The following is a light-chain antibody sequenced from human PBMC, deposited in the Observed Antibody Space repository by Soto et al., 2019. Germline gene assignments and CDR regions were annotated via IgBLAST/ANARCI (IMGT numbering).Light chain of an antibody. CDR1: QSVSSY. V-gene: IGKV3-11*01. J-gene: IGKJ5*01. CDR2: DAS. CDR3: QQRSNWFT. Sequence: ETMWTQYPGTLSLSPGERATLSCRASQSVSSYLAWYQQKPGQAPRLLIYDASNRATGIPARFSGSGSGTDFTLTISSLEPEDFAVYYCQQRSNWFTFGQGTRLEIK.